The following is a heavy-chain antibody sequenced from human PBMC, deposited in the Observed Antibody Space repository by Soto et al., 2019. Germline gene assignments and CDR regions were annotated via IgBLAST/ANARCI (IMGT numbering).Heavy chain of an antibody. CDR3: ARATGGYCSSTSCYGSAYYYYNMAV. V-gene: IGHV1-3*01. J-gene: IGHJ6*03. Sequence: ASVKVSCKASGYTFTSYAMHWVRQAPGQRLEWMGWINAGNGNTKYSQKFQGRVTITRDTSASTADMELSSLRSEDTAVYYCARATGGYCSSTSCYGSAYYYYNMAVRGKGTTVTVSS. D-gene: IGHD2-2*01. CDR2: INAGNGNT. CDR1: GYTFTSYA.